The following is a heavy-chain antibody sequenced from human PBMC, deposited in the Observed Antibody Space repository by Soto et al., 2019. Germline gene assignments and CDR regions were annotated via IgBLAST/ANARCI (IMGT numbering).Heavy chain of an antibody. J-gene: IGHJ6*01. CDR2: ILFDGSKK. Sequence: AGSLIISCVPSGFTFSSYGMHWVRQAPGKGLEWVAVILFDGSKKYYVDCLKGRFTISRDNSTNPLYLQMNSLRAEDTGVYYCARELLYGSGSRNFHYYGMDVWGQGTTVTVSS. D-gene: IGHD3-10*01. CDR3: ARELLYGSGSRNFHYYGMDV. CDR1: GFTFSSYG. V-gene: IGHV3-33*08.